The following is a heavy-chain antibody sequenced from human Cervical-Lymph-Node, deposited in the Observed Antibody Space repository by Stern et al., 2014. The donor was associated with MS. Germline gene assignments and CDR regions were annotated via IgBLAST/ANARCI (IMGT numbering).Heavy chain of an antibody. CDR2: IYPDDSDI. D-gene: IGHD1-1*01. Sequence: EVQLLESGAEVKKPGESLKISCKGSGYTFTNNWIAWVRQMPGKGLEWMGIIYPDDSDIRYSPSLQGQVTISADKSSRTASLEWGSRKAADSPVFYCARPPPRRKWDDPNYGMDVWGQGTTVTVSS. J-gene: IGHJ6*02. CDR1: GYTFTNNW. V-gene: IGHV5-51*03. CDR3: ARPPPRRKWDDPNYGMDV.